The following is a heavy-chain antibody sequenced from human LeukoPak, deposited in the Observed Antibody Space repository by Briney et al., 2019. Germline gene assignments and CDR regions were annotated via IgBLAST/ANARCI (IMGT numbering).Heavy chain of an antibody. CDR2: ISHSGTTT. V-gene: IGHV3-23*01. D-gene: IGHD3-16*01. J-gene: IGHJ4*02. CDR1: GFTFSSYA. CDR3: AKAPRGNDDYFDY. Sequence: QPGGSLRLSCAASGFTFSSYAMSWVRQAPGKGLEWVSVISHSGTTTSYADSVKGRFTISRDNSKNTLYLQMNSLRAEDTALYYCAKAPRGNDDYFDYWGQGTLVTVSS.